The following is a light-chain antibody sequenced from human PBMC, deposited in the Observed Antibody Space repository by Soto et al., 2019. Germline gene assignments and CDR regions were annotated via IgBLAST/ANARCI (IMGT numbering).Light chain of an antibody. CDR3: SSYTRIGTLV. CDR1: SSDVGGYNY. Sequence: QSALTQPASVSGSPGQSITISCTGTSSDVGGYNYVSWYQQHPGKAPKLMIYEVSKWPSGVSNRFSGPKSGNTASLTISGLQAEDEADYYCSSYTRIGTLVFGGGTKLTVL. J-gene: IGLJ2*01. V-gene: IGLV2-14*01. CDR2: EVS.